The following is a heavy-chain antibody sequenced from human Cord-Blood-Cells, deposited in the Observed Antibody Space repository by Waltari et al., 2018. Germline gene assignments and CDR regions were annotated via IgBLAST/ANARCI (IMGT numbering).Heavy chain of an antibody. Sequence: EVQLLESGGGLVQPGGSLRLSCAASGFTFRSYAMSWVRQAPGTGLEWVSAISGSGGSTYYADSVKGRFTISRDNSKNTLYLQMNSLRAEDTAVYYCAKDLSGSYYYYYYGMDVWGQGTTVTVSS. V-gene: IGHV3-23*01. J-gene: IGHJ6*02. CDR1: GFTFRSYA. D-gene: IGHD1-26*01. CDR3: AKDLSGSYYYYYYGMDV. CDR2: ISGSGGST.